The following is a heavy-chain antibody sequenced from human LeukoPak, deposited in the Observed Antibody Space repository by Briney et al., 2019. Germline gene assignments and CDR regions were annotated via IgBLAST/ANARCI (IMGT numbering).Heavy chain of an antibody. CDR1: GFTFDDYA. J-gene: IGHJ4*02. Sequence: PGRSLRLSCAASGFTFDDYAMHWVRQAPGKGLEWASGISWNSGNIGYAGSVKGRFTISRDNAKNTLYLQMNSLRAEDTAVYYCAKGVVGATLPADYWGQGTLVTVSS. CDR2: ISWNSGNI. CDR3: AKGVVGATLPADY. V-gene: IGHV3-9*01. D-gene: IGHD1-26*01.